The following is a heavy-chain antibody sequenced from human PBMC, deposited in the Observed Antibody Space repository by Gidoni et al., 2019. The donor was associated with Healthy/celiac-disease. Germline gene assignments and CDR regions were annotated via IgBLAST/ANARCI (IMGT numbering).Heavy chain of an antibody. Sequence: QVQLVQSGAEVKKPGASVKVSCKASGYTFTSYGISAYNGNTNYAQKLQGRVTMTTVTSTSTAYMELRSLRSDDTAVYYCARDFDYGDYDNPFDYWGQGTLVTVSS. D-gene: IGHD4-17*01. J-gene: IGHJ4*02. V-gene: IGHV1-18*01. CDR1: GYTFTSYG. CDR2: AYNGNT. CDR3: ARDFDYGDYDNPFDY.